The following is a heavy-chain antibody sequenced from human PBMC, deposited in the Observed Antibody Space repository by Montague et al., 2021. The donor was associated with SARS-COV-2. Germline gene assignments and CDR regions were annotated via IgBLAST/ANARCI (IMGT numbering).Heavy chain of an antibody. J-gene: IGHJ4*02. D-gene: IGHD2-21*02. CDR3: TKDLNYCGGDCHSEFDS. Sequence: YRRLSCAASGFPFSDYAMIWVRQTPGKGLEWVSTISRDGLSTYYVASVRGRFTISRDNSKNTLFLQMNSLRAEDTAVYFCTKDLNYCGGDCHSEFDSWGQGTLVTVSS. V-gene: IGHV3-23*01. CDR2: ISRDGLST. CDR1: GFPFSDYA.